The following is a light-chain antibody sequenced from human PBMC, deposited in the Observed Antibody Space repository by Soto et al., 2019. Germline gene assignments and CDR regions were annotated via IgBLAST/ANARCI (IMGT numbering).Light chain of an antibody. Sequence: QSVLTQPPSASGTPGPRVTISCSGSSSNIGRNTVNWYQQLPGTAPKLLIYSNNQRPSGVPDRFSGSKSGTSGSLAISGLQSEDEADYYCAGWDDSLNGPVFGGGTKLTVL. CDR1: SSNIGRNT. V-gene: IGLV1-44*01. J-gene: IGLJ2*01. CDR2: SNN. CDR3: AGWDDSLNGPV.